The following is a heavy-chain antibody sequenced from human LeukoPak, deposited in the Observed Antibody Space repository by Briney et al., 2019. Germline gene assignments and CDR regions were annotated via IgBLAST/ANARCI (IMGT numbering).Heavy chain of an antibody. CDR1: GFTFSSYG. D-gene: IGHD3-10*01. J-gene: IGHJ6*03. V-gene: IGHV3-30*02. Sequence: PGGSLRLSCAASGFTFSSYGMHWVRQAPGKGLEWVAFIRYDGSNKYYADSVKGRFTISRDNSKNTLYLEMNSLRAEDTAVYYCARLTKNDSGSFRLGKKKRGYMDVWGKGTTVTISS. CDR3: ARLTKNDSGSFRLGKKKRGYMDV. CDR2: IRYDGSNK.